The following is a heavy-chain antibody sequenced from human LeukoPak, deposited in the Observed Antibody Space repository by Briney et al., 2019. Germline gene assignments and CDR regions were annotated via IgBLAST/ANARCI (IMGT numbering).Heavy chain of an antibody. CDR3: ARETDTDTAMANHDAFDI. CDR2: VNPNSGNT. J-gene: IGHJ3*02. CDR1: GYTFTSYD. D-gene: IGHD5-18*01. Sequence: ASVKVSCKTSGYTFTSYDLNWVRQATGQGLEWMGWVNPNSGNTGYAQKFQGRVTMTMDPSISTAYMELSSLRSEDTAVYYCARETDTDTAMANHDAFDIWGQGTMVTVSS. V-gene: IGHV1-8*01.